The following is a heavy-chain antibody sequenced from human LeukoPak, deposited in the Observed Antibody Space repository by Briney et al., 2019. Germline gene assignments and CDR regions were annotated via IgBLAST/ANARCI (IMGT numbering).Heavy chain of an antibody. J-gene: IGHJ3*02. CDR2: INSDGSST. CDR1: GFTFSSYW. D-gene: IGHD4/OR15-4a*01. CDR3: YGATRSVDI. Sequence: PGGSLRLSCAASGFTFSSYWMHWVRQAPGKGLVWVSRINSDGSSTSYADSVKGRFTISRDNSKNTLYLEMNSLRSEDTAVYYCYGATRSVDIWGQGTMVTVSS. V-gene: IGHV3-74*01.